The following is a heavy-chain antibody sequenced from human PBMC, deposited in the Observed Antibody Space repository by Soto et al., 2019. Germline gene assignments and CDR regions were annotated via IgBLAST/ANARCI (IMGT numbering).Heavy chain of an antibody. D-gene: IGHD3-22*01. CDR2: ISAYNGNT. CDR1: GYTFTSYG. J-gene: IGHJ4*02. CDR3: ARARYYYDSSGYYPTFYYFDY. Sequence: ASVKVSCKASGYTFTSYGISWVRQAPGQGLEWMGWISAYNGNTNYAQKLQGRVTMTTDTSTSTAYMELRSLRSDDTAVYYCARARYYYDSSGYYPTFYYFDYWGQGTLVTVSS. V-gene: IGHV1-18*04.